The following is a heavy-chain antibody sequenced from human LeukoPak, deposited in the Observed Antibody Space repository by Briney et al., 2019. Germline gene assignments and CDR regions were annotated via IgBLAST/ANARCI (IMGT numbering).Heavy chain of an antibody. J-gene: IGHJ5*02. V-gene: IGHV3-21*01. Sequence: GWSLRLSCAAPGFTLSNDDMNGVGQAPGKGLDWVSSISTSSRYIYYKHSLRGRFTISRDDAKTSLYLAMTSLRAEDTAVYYCARADCSSSTCSLRRSWFDPWGQGTLVTVSS. CDR3: ARADCSSSTCSLRRSWFDP. CDR1: GFTLSNDD. CDR2: ISTSSRYI. D-gene: IGHD2-2*01.